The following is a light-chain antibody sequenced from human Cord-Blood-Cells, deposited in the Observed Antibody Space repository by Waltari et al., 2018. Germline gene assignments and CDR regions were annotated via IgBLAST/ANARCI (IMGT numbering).Light chain of an antibody. CDR1: SSDVGGYNY. Sequence: LTQPASVSGSPGQSITISCTGTSSDVGGYNYVSWYQQHPGKAPKLMIYDVSNRPSGVSNRFSGSKSGNTASLTISGLQAEDEADYYCSSYTSSRTRVFGTGTKVTVL. V-gene: IGLV2-14*01. J-gene: IGLJ1*01. CDR2: DVS. CDR3: SSYTSSRTRV.